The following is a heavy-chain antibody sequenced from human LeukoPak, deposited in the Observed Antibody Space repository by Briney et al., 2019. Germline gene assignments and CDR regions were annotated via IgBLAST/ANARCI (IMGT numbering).Heavy chain of an antibody. CDR3: ARGGARIVVVPAAIGY. Sequence: ASVKVSCKASGYTFTGYYMHWVRQAPGQGLEWMGWINPNSGGTNYAQKFQGRVTMTRDTPISTAYMELSRLRSDDTAVYYCARGGARIVVVPAAIGYWGQGTLVTVSS. V-gene: IGHV1-2*02. J-gene: IGHJ4*02. CDR2: INPNSGGT. CDR1: GYTFTGYY. D-gene: IGHD2-2*01.